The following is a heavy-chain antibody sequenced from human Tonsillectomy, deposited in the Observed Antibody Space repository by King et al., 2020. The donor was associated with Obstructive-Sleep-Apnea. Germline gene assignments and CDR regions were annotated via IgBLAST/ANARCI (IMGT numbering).Heavy chain of an antibody. Sequence: VQLVESGGGLVQPGGSLRLSCAASGFTFSSYAMSWVRQAPGKGLEWVSAISGSGGSTYYADSVKGRFTISRDNSKNTLYLQMNSLRAEDTAVYYCAKVCTSCYVIDLRLTDFDAFDIWGQGTMVTVSS. V-gene: IGHV3-23*04. D-gene: IGHD2-2*01. J-gene: IGHJ3*02. CDR3: AKVCTSCYVIDLRLTDFDAFDI. CDR2: ISGSGGST. CDR1: GFTFSSYA.